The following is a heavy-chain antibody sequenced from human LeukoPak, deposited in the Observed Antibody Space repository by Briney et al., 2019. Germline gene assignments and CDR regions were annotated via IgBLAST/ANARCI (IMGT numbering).Heavy chain of an antibody. CDR3: ARSRSGYSYDHAAFEI. V-gene: IGHV4-59*01. Sequence: PSETLSLTCTVSGGSLSTYYWSWIRQPPGKGLEWIAYIDYRGSTTYNPSLRSRVTISVDTSRNQFSLKLSSVTAADTAVYYCARSRSGYSYDHAAFEIWGQGTMVTVSS. CDR2: IDYRGST. J-gene: IGHJ3*02. D-gene: IGHD5-18*01. CDR1: GGSLSTYY.